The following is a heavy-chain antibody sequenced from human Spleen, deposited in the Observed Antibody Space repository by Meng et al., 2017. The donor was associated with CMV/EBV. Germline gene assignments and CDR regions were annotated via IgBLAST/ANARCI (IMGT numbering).Heavy chain of an antibody. CDR1: GGSFSGNY. D-gene: IGHD6-13*01. Sequence: SETLSLTCAVYGGSFSGNYWSWIRQPPGKGLEWIGEINHSGSTNYNPSLKSRVTISVDTSKNQFPLKLSSVTAADTAVYYCARVGQYSSSWYNDYWGQGTLVTVSS. J-gene: IGHJ4*02. V-gene: IGHV4-34*01. CDR3: ARVGQYSSSWYNDY. CDR2: INHSGST.